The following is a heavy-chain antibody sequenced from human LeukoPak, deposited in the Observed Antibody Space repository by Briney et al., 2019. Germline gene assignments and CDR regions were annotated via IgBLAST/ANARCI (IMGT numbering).Heavy chain of an antibody. CDR1: GFTVSSNY. D-gene: IGHD3-22*01. Sequence: GGSLRLPCAASGFTVSSNYMSWVRQAPGKGLEWVSVIYSGGSTYYADSVKGRFTISRDNSKNTLYLQMNSLRAEDTAVYYCAITMIVVVTGEYFDYWGQGTLVTVSS. V-gene: IGHV3-53*01. J-gene: IGHJ4*02. CDR3: AITMIVVVTGEYFDY. CDR2: IYSGGST.